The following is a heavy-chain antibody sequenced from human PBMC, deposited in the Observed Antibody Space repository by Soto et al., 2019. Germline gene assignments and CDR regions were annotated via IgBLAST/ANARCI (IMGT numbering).Heavy chain of an antibody. Sequence: EVQLVESGGGLVQPGRSLRLSCAASGFTFDDYAMHWVRQAPGKGLEWVSGISWNSGSIGYADSVKGRFTISRDNAKNSLYLQMNSLRAEDTALYYCANWANSGDAGYWGQGTLVTVSS. CDR2: ISWNSGSI. D-gene: IGHD3-16*01. V-gene: IGHV3-9*01. CDR3: ANWANSGDAGY. J-gene: IGHJ4*02. CDR1: GFTFDDYA.